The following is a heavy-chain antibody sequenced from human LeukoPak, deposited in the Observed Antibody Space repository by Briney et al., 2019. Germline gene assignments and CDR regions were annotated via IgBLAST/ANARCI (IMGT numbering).Heavy chain of an antibody. CDR1: GFTFSTYS. Sequence: GGSLRLSCAASGFTFSTYSMNWVRQAPGKGLEWVSSISSSSSSIYYSDSVKGRFTVSRDNAKNSLYLQMNSLRDEDTAVYYCASSAGALIDCWGQGTLVIVSS. J-gene: IGHJ4*02. V-gene: IGHV3-21*01. CDR3: ASSAGALIDC. CDR2: ISSSSSSI. D-gene: IGHD6-19*01.